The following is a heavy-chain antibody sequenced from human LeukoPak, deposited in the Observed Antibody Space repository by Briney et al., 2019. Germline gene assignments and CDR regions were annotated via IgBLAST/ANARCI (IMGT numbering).Heavy chain of an antibody. V-gene: IGHV1-24*01. J-gene: IGHJ3*02. CDR2: FDPEDGET. CDR3: ARGGPAFGLGVDAFDI. D-gene: IGHD3-10*01. Sequence: ASVKVSCKVSGYTLTELSMHWVRQAPGKGLEWMGGFDPEDGETIYAQKFQGRVTMTEDTSTDTAYMELSSLRSEDTAVYYCARGGPAFGLGVDAFDIWGQGIMVTVSS. CDR1: GYTLTELS.